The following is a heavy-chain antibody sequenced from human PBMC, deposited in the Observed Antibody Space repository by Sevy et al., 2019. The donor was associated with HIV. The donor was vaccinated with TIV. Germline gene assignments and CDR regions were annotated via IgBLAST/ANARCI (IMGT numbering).Heavy chain of an antibody. V-gene: IGHV1-8*01. D-gene: IGHD6-13*01. J-gene: IGHJ4*02. CDR2: MNPNTGQT. CDR1: GYTFTALD. Sequence: ASVKVSCKASGYTFTALDINWVRQATGQGLEWMGWMNPNTGQTDYSQRFQGRVTMTVDTSISTAYMELHSLRSDDTAIYYCARGIAAGVDYWGQGTQVTVSS. CDR3: ARGIAAGVDY.